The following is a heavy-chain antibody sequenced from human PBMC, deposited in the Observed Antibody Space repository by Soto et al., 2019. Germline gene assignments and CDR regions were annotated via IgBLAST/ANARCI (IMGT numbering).Heavy chain of an antibody. Sequence: VGSLRLSCAVSGFIFTNFWMHWVRQVPGKGLVWVSRIDTSGSSTSYADSVKGRFTISRDNAKNTVSLQMNSLRAEDTGVYYCAKDSWYFDLWSQGSLVTVSS. CDR3: AKDSWYFDL. V-gene: IGHV3-74*01. J-gene: IGHJ4*02. D-gene: IGHD6-13*01. CDR2: IDTSGSST. CDR1: GFIFTNFW.